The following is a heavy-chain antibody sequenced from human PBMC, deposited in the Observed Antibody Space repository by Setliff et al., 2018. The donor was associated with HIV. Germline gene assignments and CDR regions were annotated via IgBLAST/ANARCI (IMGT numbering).Heavy chain of an antibody. Sequence: SETLSLTCTVSGGSISSTNYFWGWIRQPPGKGLEWIGTIYYHGSTYYDPSLKSRVTISIDTSKNQFSLKLSSVTAADTAVYYCASSTSGVSGSYPAHAFDIWGQGTMVTVSS. CDR3: ASSTSGVSGSYPAHAFDI. D-gene: IGHD3-10*01. CDR2: IYYHGST. V-gene: IGHV4-39*01. CDR1: GGSISSTNYF. J-gene: IGHJ3*02.